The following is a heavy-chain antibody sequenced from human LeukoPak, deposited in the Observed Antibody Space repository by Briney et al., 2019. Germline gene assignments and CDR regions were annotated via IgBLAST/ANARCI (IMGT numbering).Heavy chain of an antibody. Sequence: ASVKVSCKASGYTFTSYYMHWVRQAPGQGLEWMGIINPSGGSTSYAQKFQGRVTMTRDMSTSTVYMELSSLSSEDTAVYYCARDHGYCSSTSCYHWFDPWGQGTLVTVSS. D-gene: IGHD2-2*03. J-gene: IGHJ5*02. V-gene: IGHV1-46*01. CDR3: ARDHGYCSSTSCYHWFDP. CDR1: GYTFTSYY. CDR2: INPSGGST.